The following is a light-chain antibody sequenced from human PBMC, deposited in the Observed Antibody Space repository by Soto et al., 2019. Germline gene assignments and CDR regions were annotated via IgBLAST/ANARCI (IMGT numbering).Light chain of an antibody. J-gene: IGLJ1*01. V-gene: IGLV2-14*01. Sequence: SVLTQPASVSGSPGQSITISCTGTSSDVGTYDYVSWYQQHPGKAPKLMIYGVSYRPSGVSYRFSASKSGNTASLTIPGLQAEDEADYHCYAYTTSSTHYVFGTGTKVPVL. CDR3: YAYTTSSTHYV. CDR2: GVS. CDR1: SSDVGTYDY.